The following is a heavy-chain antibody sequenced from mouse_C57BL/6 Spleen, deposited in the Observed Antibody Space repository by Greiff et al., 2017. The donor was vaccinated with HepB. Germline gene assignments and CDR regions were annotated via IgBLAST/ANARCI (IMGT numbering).Heavy chain of an antibody. Sequence: VQLQQSGPVLVKPGASVKMSCKASGYTFTDYYMNWVKQSHEKSLEWIGVINPYNGGTSYNQKFKGKATLTVDKASSTAYMEINSLTSEDSAVYYCARSGYDYDVGFAYWGQGTLVTVSA. CDR3: ARSGYDYDVGFAY. V-gene: IGHV1-19*01. CDR1: GYTFTDYY. D-gene: IGHD2-4*01. CDR2: INPYNGGT. J-gene: IGHJ3*01.